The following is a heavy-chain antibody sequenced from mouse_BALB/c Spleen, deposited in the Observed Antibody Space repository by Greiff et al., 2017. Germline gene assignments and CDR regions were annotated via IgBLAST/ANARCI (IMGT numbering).Heavy chain of an antibody. Sequence: ESGPGLVKPSQSLSLTCTVTGYSITSDYAWNWIRQFPGNKLEWMGYISYSGSTSYNPSLKSRISITRDTSKNQFFLQLNSVTTEDTATYYCARRRGTGGFAYWGQGTLVTVSA. CDR1: GYSITSDYA. J-gene: IGHJ3*01. CDR2: ISYSGST. V-gene: IGHV3-2*02. D-gene: IGHD4-1*01. CDR3: ARRRGTGGFAY.